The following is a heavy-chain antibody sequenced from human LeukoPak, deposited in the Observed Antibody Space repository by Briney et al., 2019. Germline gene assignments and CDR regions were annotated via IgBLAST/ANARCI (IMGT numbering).Heavy chain of an antibody. V-gene: IGHV1-8*01. CDR2: MNPATANT. CDR3: ARGRAAAD. D-gene: IGHD2-15*01. J-gene: IGHJ4*02. Sequence: GASVKVSCKASGYTFTYNDINWVRQATGQGLEWMGWMNPATANTGYSQKFQGRLAMTTDTSINTAYMELSGLTSEDTAVYYCARGRAAADWGQGTLVTVSS. CDR1: GYTFTYND.